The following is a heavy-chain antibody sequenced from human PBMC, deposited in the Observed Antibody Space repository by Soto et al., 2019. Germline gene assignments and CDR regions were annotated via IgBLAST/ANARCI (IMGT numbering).Heavy chain of an antibody. CDR1: GFTFSSYA. J-gene: IGHJ3*02. CDR3: ARGGEPDFDI. V-gene: IGHV3-30-3*01. CDR2: ISYDGSNK. D-gene: IGHD3-16*01. Sequence: GGSLSLSCAASGFTFSSYAMHWVRQAPGKGLEWVAVISYDGSNKYYADPVKGRFTTSRDNSQHTLYLQMNSLRAEDTAVYYCARGGEPDFDIWGQGTMVTVSS.